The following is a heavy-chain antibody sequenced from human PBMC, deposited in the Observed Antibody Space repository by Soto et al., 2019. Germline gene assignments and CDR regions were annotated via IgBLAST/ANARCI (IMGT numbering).Heavy chain of an antibody. D-gene: IGHD6-13*01. V-gene: IGHV4-59*01. CDR2: VDNSGST. Sequence: PSGTLSLNFTFSGGSISSNYWTWIRQPPGKALEWIGYVDNSGSTNYSPSLKSRVTISEATSKSQFSLKVNSMTAADTAVYYCARSRREAVAGYTLDNWGQGILVTVSS. CDR1: GGSISSNY. CDR3: ARSRREAVAGYTLDN. J-gene: IGHJ4*02.